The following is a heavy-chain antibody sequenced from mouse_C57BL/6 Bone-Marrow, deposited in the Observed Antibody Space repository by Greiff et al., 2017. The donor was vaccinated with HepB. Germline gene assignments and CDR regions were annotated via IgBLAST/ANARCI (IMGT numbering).Heavy chain of an antibody. J-gene: IGHJ3*01. D-gene: IGHD1-1*01. CDR2: ISSGGSYT. CDR1: GFTFSSYG. CDR3: ARPVITTVVAPFAY. V-gene: IGHV5-6*01. Sequence: DVQLVESGGDLVKPGGSLKLSCAASGFTFSSYGMSWVRQTPDKRLEWVATISSGGSYTYYPDSVKGRFTISRDNAKNTLYLQMSSLKSEDTAMYYCARPVITTVVAPFAYWGQGTLVTVSA.